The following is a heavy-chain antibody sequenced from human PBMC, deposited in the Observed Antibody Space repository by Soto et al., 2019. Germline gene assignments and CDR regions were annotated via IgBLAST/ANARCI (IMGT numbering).Heavy chain of an antibody. CDR2: IIPILGIA. V-gene: IGHV1-69*02. D-gene: IGHD1-1*01. Sequence: QVQLVQSGAEVKKPGSSVKVSCKASGGTFSSYTISWVRQAPGQGLEWMGRIIPILGIANYAQKFQGRVTITADKSTSTADMELSSLRSEDTAVYYCARAYNWNDVGYYGMDVWGQGTTVTVSS. CDR1: GGTFSSYT. CDR3: ARAYNWNDVGYYGMDV. J-gene: IGHJ6*02.